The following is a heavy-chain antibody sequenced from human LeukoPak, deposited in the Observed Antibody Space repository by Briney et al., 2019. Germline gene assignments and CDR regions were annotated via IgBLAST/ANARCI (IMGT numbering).Heavy chain of an antibody. CDR1: GGSISSYY. Sequence: SETLSLTCTVSGGSISSYYWSWIRQPAGKGFEWIGRISGSGTITYNPALQSRLSISIDTSKNQFSLKLMYVTAADTAVYYCARDSGTTGEVKFDPWGQGTLVTVSS. CDR2: ISGSGTI. CDR3: ARDSGTTGEVKFDP. V-gene: IGHV4-4*07. D-gene: IGHD3-10*01. J-gene: IGHJ5*02.